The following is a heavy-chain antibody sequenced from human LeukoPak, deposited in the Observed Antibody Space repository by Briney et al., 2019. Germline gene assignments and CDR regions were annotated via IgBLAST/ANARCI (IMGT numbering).Heavy chain of an antibody. V-gene: IGHV3-9*03. J-gene: IGHJ4*02. CDR1: GFTFDDYA. D-gene: IGHD7-27*01. CDR2: ISWNSGSI. Sequence: GRSLRLSCAASGFTFDDYAMHWVRQAPGKGLEWFSGISWNSGSIGYADSVKGRFTISRDNAKNSLYLQMNSLRAEDMALYYCAKATPSGVSWGNYYFDYWGQGTLVTVSS. CDR3: AKATPSGVSWGNYYFDY.